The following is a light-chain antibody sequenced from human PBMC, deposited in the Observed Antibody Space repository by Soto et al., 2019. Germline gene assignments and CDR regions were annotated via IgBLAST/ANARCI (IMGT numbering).Light chain of an antibody. V-gene: IGKV3-11*01. Sequence: EIVLTQSPATVSLSPGERATLSCRASQSVNTYLAWYQQKPGQAPRLLIYDASNRATGIPARFSGSGSGTDFTLTIRSLEPEDLAVYYCQQRSNWPPKFTFGGGTKVEIK. CDR3: QQRSNWPPKFT. CDR2: DAS. J-gene: IGKJ4*01. CDR1: QSVNTY.